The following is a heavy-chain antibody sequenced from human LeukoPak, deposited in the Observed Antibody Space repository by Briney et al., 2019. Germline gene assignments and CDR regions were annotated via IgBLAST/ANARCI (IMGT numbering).Heavy chain of an antibody. D-gene: IGHD2-15*01. CDR2: IKSKTDGGTT. V-gene: IGHV3-15*01. Sequence: GGSLRLSCVASGFTFSNAWMSWVRQAPGKGLEWVGRIKSKTDGGTTDYAAPVKGRFTISRDDSKNTLYLQMNSLKTEDTAVYYCTTDAHCSGGSCYSGDAFDIWGQGTMVTVSP. CDR3: TTDAHCSGGSCYSGDAFDI. J-gene: IGHJ3*02. CDR1: GFTFSNAW.